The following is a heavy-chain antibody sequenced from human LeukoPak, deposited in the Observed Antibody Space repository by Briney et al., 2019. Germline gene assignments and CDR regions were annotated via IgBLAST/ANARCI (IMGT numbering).Heavy chain of an antibody. Sequence: ASVKVSCKASGGTFSSYAISWVRQAPGQGLEWMGGIIPIFGTANYAQKFQGRVTITADESTSTADMELSSLRSEDTAVYYCATRVRYFDWLLYSPLNYWGQGTLVTVSS. CDR3: ATRVRYFDWLLYSPLNY. CDR1: GGTFSSYA. CDR2: IIPIFGTA. J-gene: IGHJ4*02. V-gene: IGHV1-69*13. D-gene: IGHD3-9*01.